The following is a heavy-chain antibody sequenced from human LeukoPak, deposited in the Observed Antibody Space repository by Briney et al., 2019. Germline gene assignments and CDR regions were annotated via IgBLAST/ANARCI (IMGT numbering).Heavy chain of an antibody. CDR2: IYYSGST. Sequence: PSETLSLTCTVSGGSISSYYWSWIRQPPGKGLEWIGYIYYSGSTNYNPSLKSRVTISVDTSRNQFSLRLSSVTAADTAVYYCAKVLSGSQDYWGQGTLVTVFS. CDR1: GGSISSYY. CDR3: AKVLSGSQDY. V-gene: IGHV4-59*01. D-gene: IGHD1-26*01. J-gene: IGHJ4*02.